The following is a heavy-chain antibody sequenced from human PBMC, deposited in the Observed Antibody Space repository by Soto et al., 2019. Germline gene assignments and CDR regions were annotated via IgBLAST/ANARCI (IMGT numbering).Heavy chain of an antibody. D-gene: IGHD3-3*01. Sequence: LSLTCTVSGGSISSGGYYWSWIRQHPGKGLEWIGYIYYSGSTYYNPSLKSRVTISVDTSKNQFSLKLSSVTAADTAVYYCARAVYDFWSGYQNWFDPWGQGTLVTVSS. CDR1: GGSISSGGYY. CDR3: ARAVYDFWSGYQNWFDP. J-gene: IGHJ5*02. V-gene: IGHV4-31*03. CDR2: IYYSGST.